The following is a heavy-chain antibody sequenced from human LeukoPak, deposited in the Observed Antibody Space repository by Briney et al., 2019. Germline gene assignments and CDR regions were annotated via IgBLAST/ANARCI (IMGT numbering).Heavy chain of an antibody. CDR2: ISSSGSTI. J-gene: IGHJ4*02. CDR1: GFTFRDYY. D-gene: IGHD3-22*01. V-gene: IGHV3-11*01. CDR3: ARDRMGTYYDSSGYHYHDY. Sequence: GGSLRLSCAASGFTFRDYYMSWIRQAPAKGLEWVSYISSSGSTIYYADSVKGRFTISRDNAKNSLYLQMNSLRAEDTAVYYCARDRMGTYYDSSGYHYHDYWGQGTLVTVSS.